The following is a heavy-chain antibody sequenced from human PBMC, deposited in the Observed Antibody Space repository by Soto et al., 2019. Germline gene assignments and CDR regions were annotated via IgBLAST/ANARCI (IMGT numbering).Heavy chain of an antibody. J-gene: IGHJ5*02. CDR2: ISHDGINK. V-gene: IGHV3-30-3*01. CDR1: GFRFSSYA. CDR3: ARDMYSSDYFVKWFEP. D-gene: IGHD6-19*01. Sequence: QVRLVDSGGGVVHPGRSLRLSFTASGFRFSSYAMYWFRQPPGKGLEWVAVISHDGINKHYADSVKGRVTVSRDNSNHSLDLQLNSLRGGDPAMYYCARDMYSSDYFVKWFEPWGQGTLVTVSS.